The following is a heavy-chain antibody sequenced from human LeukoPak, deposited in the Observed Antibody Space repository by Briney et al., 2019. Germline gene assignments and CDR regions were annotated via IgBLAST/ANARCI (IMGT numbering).Heavy chain of an antibody. V-gene: IGHV3-43*02. J-gene: IGHJ4*02. CDR1: GFAFHDFS. CDR2: ISGDGGTT. D-gene: IGHD4-11*01. CDR3: SKGNNSISFNFDY. Sequence: GGSLRLSCAASGFAFHDFSMHWVRQAPGKGLEWVSLISGDGGTTHYGDSAKGRFTISRDNSKNSLYLQMSSLRVEDAAFYYCSKGNNSISFNFDYWVQATLVTVSS.